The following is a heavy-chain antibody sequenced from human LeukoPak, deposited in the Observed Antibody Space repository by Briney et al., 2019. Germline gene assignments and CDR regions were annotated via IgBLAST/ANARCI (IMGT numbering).Heavy chain of an antibody. D-gene: IGHD3-9*01. CDR1: GGSISSSSYY. J-gene: IGHJ4*02. V-gene: IGHV4-39*01. CDR3: ARVARGILTGYLTN. CDR2: IYYSGST. Sequence: SETLSLTCTVSGGSISSSSYYWGWIRQPPGKGLEWIGSIYYSGSTYYNPSLKSRVSTSVDTSKNQFSLKLSSVTAADTAVYYCARVARGILTGYLTNWGQGTLVTVSS.